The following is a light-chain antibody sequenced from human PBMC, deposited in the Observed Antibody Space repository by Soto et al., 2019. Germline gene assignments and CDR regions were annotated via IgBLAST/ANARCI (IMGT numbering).Light chain of an antibody. CDR3: ATWDDSLDGPVV. V-gene: IGLV1-47*02. CDR1: SSNFGGSY. J-gene: IGLJ2*01. CDR2: SNN. Sequence: QSVLTQPPSASGAPGQRVTISCSGSSSNFGGSYVYWFQQLPGTAPKVLIYSNNQRPSGVPDRFSGSKSGTSASLAISGLRSEEEADDYCATWDDSLDGPVVFGGGTKLTVL.